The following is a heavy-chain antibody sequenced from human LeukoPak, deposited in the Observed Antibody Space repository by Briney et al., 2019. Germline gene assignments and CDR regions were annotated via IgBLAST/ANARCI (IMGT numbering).Heavy chain of an antibody. CDR3: AKSNGYGLVDI. CDR2: IYYSGST. CDR1: GGSLCSYY. Sequence: SETLSLTCTVSGGSLCSYYWSWIRQPPGGGLEWIGYIYYSGSTNYNPSLKRRVTMSIDTSRNQFSLKLNSVTAADTAVYYCAKSNGYGLVDIWGQGTMVTVSS. J-gene: IGHJ3*02. V-gene: IGHV4-59*12. D-gene: IGHD3-10*01.